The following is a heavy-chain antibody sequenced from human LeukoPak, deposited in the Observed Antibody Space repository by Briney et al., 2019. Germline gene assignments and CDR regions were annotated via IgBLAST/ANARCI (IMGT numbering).Heavy chain of an antibody. CDR3: AKTNTGSSSQSDSFDI. CDR2: IRGSGTST. D-gene: IGHD6-6*01. V-gene: IGHV3-23*01. CDR1: GFTFSYYA. J-gene: IGHJ3*02. Sequence: GGSLRLSCAASGFTFSYYAMTWVRQAPGKRLEWVSAIRGSGTSTYYADSVQGRFTISRDNSKNTLYLQMNSLRAEDTVVYYCAKTNTGSSSQSDSFDIWGQGTMVTVSS.